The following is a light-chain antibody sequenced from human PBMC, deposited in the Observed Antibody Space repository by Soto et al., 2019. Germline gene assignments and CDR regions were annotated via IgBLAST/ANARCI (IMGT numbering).Light chain of an antibody. J-gene: IGKJ5*01. V-gene: IGKV3-20*01. CDR2: DAS. CDR3: QHYGNSLSIT. CDR1: QSVSSRY. Sequence: EIVLTQFPGTLSLSPGERATLSCRAGQSVSSRYLAWYKQKPGQAPRLLIYDASSRATCIPARFSGSGSGTDFTLTVTILEPEDLAVYYCQHYGNSLSITLGHGTRLEI.